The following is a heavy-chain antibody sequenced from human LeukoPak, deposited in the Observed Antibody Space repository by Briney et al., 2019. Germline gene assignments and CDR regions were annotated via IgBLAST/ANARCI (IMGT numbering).Heavy chain of an antibody. CDR3: ARGTCSDTSCYAAFDL. V-gene: IGHV5-51*01. Sequence: GESLKISCTASGYSFTSYWIGWVRQMSGQGLEYMGIIYPGDSDTRYSPSFQGQVTISADKSISTAYLQWSSLKASDTAMFYCARGTCSDTSCYAAFDLWGQGTLVTVSS. CDR2: IYPGDSDT. CDR1: GYSFTSYW. J-gene: IGHJ3*01. D-gene: IGHD2-2*01.